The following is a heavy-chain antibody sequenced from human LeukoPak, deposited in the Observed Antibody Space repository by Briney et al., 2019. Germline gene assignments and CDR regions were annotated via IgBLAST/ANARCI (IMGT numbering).Heavy chain of an antibody. CDR2: IYHSGST. D-gene: IGHD3-22*01. Sequence: PSETLSLTCAVSGGSISSSNWWSWVRQPPGKGLEWIGEIYHSGSTNYNPSLKSRVTISVDKSKNQFSLKLSSVTAADTAVYYCARVNLYDSSGVDYWGQGTLVTVSS. J-gene: IGHJ4*02. V-gene: IGHV4-4*02. CDR3: ARVNLYDSSGVDY. CDR1: GGSISSSNW.